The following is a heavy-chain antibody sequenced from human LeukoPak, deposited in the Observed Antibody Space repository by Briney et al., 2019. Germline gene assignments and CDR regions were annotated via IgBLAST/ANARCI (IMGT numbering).Heavy chain of an antibody. CDR3: ARARPSGRYTVAFYFDD. V-gene: IGHV3-7*01. CDR1: GFTLRSSW. Sequence: GWAVSLSRASSGFTLRSSWKSGVRQPRARGLAGVANINQEGSDEYYVDSVQGRFTISRDTAKNSLYLQMYSLRAEDTAVYYCARARPSGRYTVAFYFDDWGQGTLVTVSS. D-gene: IGHD6-19*01. CDR2: INQEGSDE. J-gene: IGHJ4*02.